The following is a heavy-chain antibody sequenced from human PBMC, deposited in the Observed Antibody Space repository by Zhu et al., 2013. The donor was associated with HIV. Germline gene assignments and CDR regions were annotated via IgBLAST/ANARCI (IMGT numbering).Heavy chain of an antibody. J-gene: IGHJ6*02. Sequence: QVQLVQSGAEVKKPGASVKVSCKASGYTFTSYYMHWVRQAPGQGLEWMGIINPSGGSTRYAQKFQGRVTMTRDTSTSTVYMKLSSLRSEDTAVYYCARGLAGRGHSFAGGYDYYYGMDVWGQGTTVAVSS. V-gene: IGHV1-46*01. D-gene: IGHD5-18*01. CDR2: INPSGGST. CDR3: ARGLAGRGHSFAGGYDYYYGMDV. CDR1: GYTFTSYY.